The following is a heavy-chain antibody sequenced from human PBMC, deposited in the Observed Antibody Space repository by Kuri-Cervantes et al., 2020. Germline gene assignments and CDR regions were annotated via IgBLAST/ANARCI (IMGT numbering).Heavy chain of an antibody. CDR3: ARARGYCSGGSCFPPDY. CDR2: SYSGGST. CDR1: GFTVSSSY. V-gene: IGHV3-53*01. D-gene: IGHD2-15*01. Sequence: GESLKISCAASGFTVSSSYTTWVRRAPGKGLGWVSVSYSGGSTCYADSVKGRFTISRDNAENSLYLQMNSLRGEDTAVYYCARARGYCSGGSCFPPDYWGQGTLVTVSS. J-gene: IGHJ4*02.